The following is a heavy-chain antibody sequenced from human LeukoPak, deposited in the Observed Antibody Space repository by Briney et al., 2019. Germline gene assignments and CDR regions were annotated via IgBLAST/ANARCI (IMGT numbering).Heavy chain of an antibody. D-gene: IGHD2-15*01. Sequence: PGGSLRLSCAASGCTFSSYSMNWVRQAPGKGLEWVSSISSSSSYIYYADSVKGRFTISRDNAKNSLYLQMNSLRAEDTAVYYCARAPLGYCSGGSCYDLDYWGQGTLVTVSS. V-gene: IGHV3-21*01. J-gene: IGHJ4*02. CDR3: ARAPLGYCSGGSCYDLDY. CDR2: ISSSSSYI. CDR1: GCTFSSYS.